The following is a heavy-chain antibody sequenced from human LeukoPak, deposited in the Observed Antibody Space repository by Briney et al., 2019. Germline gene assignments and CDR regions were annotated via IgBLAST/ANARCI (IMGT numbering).Heavy chain of an antibody. J-gene: IGHJ1*01. CDR1: GGAITSYY. V-gene: IGHV4-59*12. CDR2: IYYNESP. CDR3: ARASTARSSSWYRPAKYFQH. Sequence: SETLSLTCTVSGGAITSYYWSWIRQPPGKGLEWIGYIYYNESPNYNPSLKSRVTISADTSKNQFSLKLSSVTAADTAVYYCARASTARSSSWYRPAKYFQHWGQGTLVTVSS. D-gene: IGHD6-13*01.